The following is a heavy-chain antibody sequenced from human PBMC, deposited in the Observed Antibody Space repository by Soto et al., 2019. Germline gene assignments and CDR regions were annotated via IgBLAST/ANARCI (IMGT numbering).Heavy chain of an antibody. CDR2: INAGNGNT. J-gene: IGHJ5*02. V-gene: IGHV1-3*01. CDR1: GYTFTSYA. D-gene: IGHD1-26*01. Sequence: QVQLVQSGAEVKKPGASVKVSCKASGYTFTSYAMHWVRQAPGQRLEWMGWINAGNGNTKYSQKFQGRVTITRDTSASTAYKELSSLRSEDTAVYYCARGSGELRFAPWGQGTLVTVSS. CDR3: ARGSGELRFAP.